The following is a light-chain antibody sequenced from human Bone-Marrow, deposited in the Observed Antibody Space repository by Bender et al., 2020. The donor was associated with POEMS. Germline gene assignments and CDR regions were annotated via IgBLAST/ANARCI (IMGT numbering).Light chain of an antibody. V-gene: IGLV6-57*03. CDR2: EDR. CDR1: IGSIATNY. J-gene: IGLJ2*01. CDR3: HTYDTTTQV. Sequence: NFMLTQPHSVSDSPGKTVTISCTRNIGSIATNYVQWYQQRPGSAPTTVIYEDRQRYSGVPDRFSGSVDISSNSASLTISGLRTEDEAHYFCHTYDTTTQVFGGGTKLTVL.